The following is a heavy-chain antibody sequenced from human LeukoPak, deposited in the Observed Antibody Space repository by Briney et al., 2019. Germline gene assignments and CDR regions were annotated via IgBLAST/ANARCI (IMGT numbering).Heavy chain of an antibody. CDR3: ARGRRDSSGPFDY. CDR1: GFTFSSYA. J-gene: IGHJ4*02. Sequence: GGSLRLSCAASGFTFSSYAMSWVRQAPGKGLEWVSAISGSGGSTYYADSVKGRFTISRDNSKNTLYLQMKSLRAEDTAVYYCARGRRDSSGPFDYWGQGTLVTVSS. D-gene: IGHD6-19*01. CDR2: ISGSGGST. V-gene: IGHV3-23*01.